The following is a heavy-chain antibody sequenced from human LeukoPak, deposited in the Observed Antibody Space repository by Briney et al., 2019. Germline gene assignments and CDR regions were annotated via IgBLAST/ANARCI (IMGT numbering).Heavy chain of an antibody. CDR3: AKPAPGYSSSWYFGVGY. J-gene: IGHJ4*02. CDR2: ISGSGGST. CDR1: GFTFSSYA. V-gene: IGHV3-23*01. D-gene: IGHD6-13*01. Sequence: GGSLRLSCAASGFTFSSYAMSWVRQAPGKGLEWVSTISGSGGSTYYADSVKGRFTISRDNSKNTLYLQMNSLRAEDTAVYYCAKPAPGYSSSWYFGVGYWGQGTLATVSS.